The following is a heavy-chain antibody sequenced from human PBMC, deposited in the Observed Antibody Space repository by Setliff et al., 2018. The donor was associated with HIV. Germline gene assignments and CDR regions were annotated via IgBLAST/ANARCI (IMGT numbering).Heavy chain of an antibody. CDR2: IIPVFGTA. CDR3: ARAAYYDSRDFSDYYYMDV. CDR1: GGALSTYA. D-gene: IGHD3-22*01. J-gene: IGHJ6*03. V-gene: IGHV1-69*13. Sequence: SVKVSCKASGGALSTYAINWERQAPGQGLEWVGGIIPVFGTANYAQKLEGRVTITADESTSTAYMELSGLSSEDTAVYYCARAAYYDSRDFSDYYYMDVWGTG.